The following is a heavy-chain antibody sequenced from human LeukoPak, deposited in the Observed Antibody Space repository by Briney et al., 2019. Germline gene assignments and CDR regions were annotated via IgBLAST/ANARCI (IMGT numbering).Heavy chain of an antibody. V-gene: IGHV3-23*01. CDR1: GFTFSSYA. Sequence: GGSLRLSCAASGFTFSSYAMSWVRQAPGKGLEWVSAISGSGGSTYYADSVKGRFTISRDNSKNTLYLQIKSLRAEDTAEYYCAKDSPVGANSGWFDPLGQGNLVTGFS. J-gene: IGHJ5*02. D-gene: IGHD1-26*01. CDR2: ISGSGGST. CDR3: AKDSPVGANSGWFDP.